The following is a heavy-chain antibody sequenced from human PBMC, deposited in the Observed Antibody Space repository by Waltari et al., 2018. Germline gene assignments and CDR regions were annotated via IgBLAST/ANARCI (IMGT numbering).Heavy chain of an antibody. CDR1: GGSISGFY. V-gene: IGHV4-59*01. CDR2: IYYTGST. Sequence: QVQLQESGPSLLKPSETLSLICTFSGGSISGFYWSWVRQPPGKGLDWIGYIYYTGSTNFTPSLKGRVTMSVDTCKNRVFLKLSSLTAADTAFYYCARGGGGDWEWFAPWGQGTLVTVSS. J-gene: IGHJ5*02. CDR3: ARGGGGDWEWFAP. D-gene: IGHD2-21*02.